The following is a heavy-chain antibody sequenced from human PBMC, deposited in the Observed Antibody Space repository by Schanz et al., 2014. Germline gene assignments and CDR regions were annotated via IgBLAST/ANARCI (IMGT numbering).Heavy chain of an antibody. Sequence: VQLVESGGGLVQPGGSLRLSCAGSGLTITSHYMTWVRQAPGKGLEWVSVIYPGGATYYADSVIGRFTVSRDKFKNTLYLQMDSLRAEDTALYYCARDGPKLEPSQYWGQGTLVTVS. V-gene: IGHV3-66*01. CDR1: GLTITSHY. J-gene: IGHJ4*02. D-gene: IGHD1-26*01. CDR3: ARDGPKLEPSQY. CDR2: IYPGGAT.